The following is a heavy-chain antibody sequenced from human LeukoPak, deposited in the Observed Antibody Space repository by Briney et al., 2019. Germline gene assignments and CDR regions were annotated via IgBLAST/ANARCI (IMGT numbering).Heavy chain of an antibody. J-gene: IGHJ6*02. D-gene: IGHD3-22*01. CDR1: GGSFSGYY. CDR3: ARWRDYYDSSGYGSYYYYYGMDV. CDR2: INHSGST. V-gene: IGHV4-34*01. Sequence: SSETLSLTCAVYGGSFSGYYWSWIRQPPGKGLGWIGEINHSGSTNYNPSLKSRVTISVDTSKNQFSLKLSSVTAADTAVYYCARWRDYYDSSGYGSYYYYYGMDVWGQGTTVTVSS.